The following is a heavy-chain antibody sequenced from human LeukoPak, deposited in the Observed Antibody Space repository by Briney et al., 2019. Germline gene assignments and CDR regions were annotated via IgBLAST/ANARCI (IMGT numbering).Heavy chain of an antibody. CDR3: ARYSMYYYDSSGYLYHAFDI. CDR1: AYTFTSYG. J-gene: IGHJ3*02. CDR2: ISAYNGNT. Sequence: ASVKVSCKASAYTFTSYGISWVRQAPGQGLEWMGWISAYNGNTNYAQKLQGRVTMTTDTSTSTAYMELRSLRSDDTAVYYCARYSMYYYDSSGYLYHAFDIWGQGTMVTVSS. D-gene: IGHD3-22*01. V-gene: IGHV1-18*01.